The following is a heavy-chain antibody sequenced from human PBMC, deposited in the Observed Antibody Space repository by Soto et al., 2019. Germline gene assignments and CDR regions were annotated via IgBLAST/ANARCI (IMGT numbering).Heavy chain of an antibody. V-gene: IGHV3-74*01. CDR1: GFTFSSYW. D-gene: IGHD1-26*01. J-gene: IGHJ4*02. CDR3: VRDDPGLGMDY. Sequence: GGSLRLSCAASGFTFSSYWMHWVRQAPGKGLVWVSRINSDGSGSSHADSVKGRFTISRDNAKNTLYLQMNSLRAEDTAVYFCVRDDPGLGMDYWGLGTLVTVSS. CDR2: INSDGSGS.